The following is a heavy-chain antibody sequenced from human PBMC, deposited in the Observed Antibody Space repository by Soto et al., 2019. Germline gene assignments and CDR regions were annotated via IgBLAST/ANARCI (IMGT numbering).Heavy chain of an antibody. CDR3: AAVSGWFYYLDV. J-gene: IGHJ6*03. V-gene: IGHV3-23*01. CDR1: GFTFSSYA. CDR2: ISGSGGST. Sequence: EVQLLESGGGLVQPGGSLRLSCAASGFTFSSYAMSWVRQAPGKGLEWVSAISGSGGSTYYADSVKGRFTISRDNSKNTLYLQMNSLRADDTAGYYCAAVSGWFYYLDVWGKGTTVTVSS. D-gene: IGHD6-19*01.